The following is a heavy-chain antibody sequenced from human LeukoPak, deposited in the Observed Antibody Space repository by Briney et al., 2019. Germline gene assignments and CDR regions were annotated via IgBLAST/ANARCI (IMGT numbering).Heavy chain of an antibody. CDR3: AKGSSGYFADL. CDR2: SSNDGGGT. Sequence: GESLRLSCTAAGFIFNNFGLVWVRQASVKGLEGVSASSNDGGGTTYAVFVKGRFTISRDNSKNPLFLQMNSLRAEDTALYYCAKGSSGYFADLWGQGTLVTVSS. V-gene: IGHV3-23*01. CDR1: GFIFNNFG. J-gene: IGHJ5*02. D-gene: IGHD3-22*01.